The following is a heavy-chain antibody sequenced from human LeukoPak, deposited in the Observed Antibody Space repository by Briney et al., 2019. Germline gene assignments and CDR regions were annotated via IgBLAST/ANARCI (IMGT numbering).Heavy chain of an antibody. CDR3: ARHEKVYGASFDY. V-gene: IGHV4-39*01. CDR1: VGSITSSSN. CDR2: IFYSGST. Sequence: SETLSLTCTVSVGSITSSSNWGWIRQPPGKGLDWIGSIFYSGSTFYSPSLKSRITISVDTSKNQFSLKLNSVTAADTAIYYCARHEKVYGASFDYWGQGTLVTVSS. J-gene: IGHJ4*02. D-gene: IGHD2-8*01.